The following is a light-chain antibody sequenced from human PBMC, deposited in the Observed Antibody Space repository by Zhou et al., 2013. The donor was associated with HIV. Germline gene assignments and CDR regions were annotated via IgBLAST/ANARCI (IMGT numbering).Light chain of an antibody. CDR2: AAS. J-gene: IGKJ1*01. CDR1: QDISNY. Sequence: DIQMTQSPSSLSASVGDRVTITCQASQDISNYLNWYQQKPGKAPKHLIYAASSLQSGVPSRFSGSGSGTDFTLTISSLQPEDSATYYCQQSYRTPGTFGQGTKVE. V-gene: IGKV1-39*01. CDR3: QQSYRTPGT.